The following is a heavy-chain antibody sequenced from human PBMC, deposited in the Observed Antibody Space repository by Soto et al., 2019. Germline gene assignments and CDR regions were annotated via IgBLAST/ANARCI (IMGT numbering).Heavy chain of an antibody. V-gene: IGHV1-2*04. CDR2: INPNSGGT. CDR1: GYTFTGYY. CDR3: ARAGSVGYSSGWYDY. Sequence: QVKLVQSGAEVKKPGASVKVSCKASGYTFTGYYMHWVRQAPGQGLEWMGWINPNSGGTNYAQKFQGWVTMTRDTSISTAYMELSRLRSDDTAVYYCARAGSVGYSSGWYDYWGQGTLVTVSS. D-gene: IGHD6-19*01. J-gene: IGHJ4*02.